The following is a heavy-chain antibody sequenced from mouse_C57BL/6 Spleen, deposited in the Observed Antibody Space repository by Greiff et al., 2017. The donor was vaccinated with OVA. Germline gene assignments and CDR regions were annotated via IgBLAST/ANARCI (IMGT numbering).Heavy chain of an antibody. CDR1: GYTFTSYW. CDR2: IYPGSTRN. Sequence: QVQLQQPGAELVKPGASVKMSCKASGYTFTSYWITWVKQRPGQGLEWIGDIYPGSTRNKYNKKFKSKATLTVDTASTTAYMQFSRLTSEYSAFYFCAMRYYAMDYWGQGTSVTVSS. CDR3: AMRYYAMDY. J-gene: IGHJ4*01. V-gene: IGHV1-55*01.